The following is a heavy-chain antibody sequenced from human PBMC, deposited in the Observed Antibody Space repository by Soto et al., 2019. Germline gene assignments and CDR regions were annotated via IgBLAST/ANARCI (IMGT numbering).Heavy chain of an antibody. CDR1: GFTFSSYG. CDR2: ISYDGSNK. CDR3: AKDLSAPPGVAATPYFDY. J-gene: IGHJ4*02. D-gene: IGHD2-15*01. V-gene: IGHV3-30*18. Sequence: QVQLVESGGGVVQPGRSLRLSCAASGFTFSSYGMHWVRQAPGKGLEWVAVISYDGSNKYYADSVKGRFTISRDNSKNTLYLQMNSLRAQDTAVHYCAKDLSAPPGVAATPYFDYWGQGTLVTVSS.